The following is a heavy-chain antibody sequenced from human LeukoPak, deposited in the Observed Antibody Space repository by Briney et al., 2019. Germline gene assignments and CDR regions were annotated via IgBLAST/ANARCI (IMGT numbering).Heavy chain of an antibody. J-gene: IGHJ4*02. V-gene: IGHV1-69*04. CDR2: IIPILGIA. CDR3: ARGFGGYSYGRSTGYFDY. D-gene: IGHD5-18*01. Sequence: SVKVSCKASGGTFSRYAISWVRQAPGQGLEWMGRIIPILGIANYAQKFQGRVTITADKSTSTAYMELSSLRSEDTAVYYCARGFGGYSYGRSTGYFDYWGQETLVTVSS. CDR1: GGTFSRYA.